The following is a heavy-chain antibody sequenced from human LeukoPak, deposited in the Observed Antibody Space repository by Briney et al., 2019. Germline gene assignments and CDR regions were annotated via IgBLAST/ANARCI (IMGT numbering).Heavy chain of an antibody. D-gene: IGHD3-22*01. CDR2: ISSSSSTI. Sequence: GGSLRLSCAASGFTFSSYSMNWVRQAPGKGLEWVSYISSSSSTIYYADSVKGRFTISRDNAKNSLYLQMNSLRAEDTVVYYCARGPLYYYDSSGYYSYRRYFQHWGQGTLVTVSS. V-gene: IGHV3-48*01. CDR1: GFTFSSYS. CDR3: ARGPLYYYDSSGYYSYRRYFQH. J-gene: IGHJ1*01.